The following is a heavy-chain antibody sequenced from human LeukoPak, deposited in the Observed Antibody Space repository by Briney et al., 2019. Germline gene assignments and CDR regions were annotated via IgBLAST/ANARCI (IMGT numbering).Heavy chain of an antibody. J-gene: IGHJ4*02. Sequence: PGGSLRLSCAASGFTFSSYGMHWVRQAPGKGLEWVANIKQDGSEKYYADSVKGRFTISRDNAKNSLYLQMNSLRAEDTALYYCAKDLGYYGSGSYYWEVGFDYWGQGTLVTVSS. CDR1: GFTFSSYG. CDR3: AKDLGYYGSGSYYWEVGFDY. CDR2: IKQDGSEK. V-gene: IGHV3-7*03. D-gene: IGHD3-10*01.